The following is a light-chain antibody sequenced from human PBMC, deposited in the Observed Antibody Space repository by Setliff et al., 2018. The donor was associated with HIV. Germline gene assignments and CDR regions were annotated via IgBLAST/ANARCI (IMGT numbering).Light chain of an antibody. CDR1: SSDVGGYKY. CDR3: SSYRSGNTLV. V-gene: IGLV2-14*01. J-gene: IGLJ1*01. CDR2: EVS. Sequence: QSVLTQPASVSGSPGQSITISCTGTSSDVGGYKYVYWYQPHPGKAPKLMSYEVSNRPSGISNRFSGSKSGNTASLTISGLQAEDEADYYCSSYRSGNTLVFGTGTKVTVL.